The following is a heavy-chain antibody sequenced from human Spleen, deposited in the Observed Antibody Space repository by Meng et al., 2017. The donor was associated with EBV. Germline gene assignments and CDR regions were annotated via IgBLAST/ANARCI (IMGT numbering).Heavy chain of an antibody. CDR1: GGSFSDYY. J-gene: IGHJ4*02. D-gene: IGHD3-22*01. CDR2: INHSGST. CDR3: ARGRSGRSHKWFRGVYFDY. Sequence: QVQLQQWGAGLLKPSXXLSLTXAVYGGSFSDYYWSWIRQSPGKGLEWIGEINHSGSTNYNPSLESRVTISVDTSKNQFSLILSSVTAADTTVYYCARGRSGRSHKWFRGVYFDYWGQGTLVTVSS. V-gene: IGHV4-34*01.